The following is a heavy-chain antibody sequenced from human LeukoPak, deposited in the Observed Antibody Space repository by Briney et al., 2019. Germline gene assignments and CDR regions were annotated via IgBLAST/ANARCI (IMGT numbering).Heavy chain of an antibody. J-gene: IGHJ4*02. CDR2: INPNSGGT. V-gene: IGHV1-2*02. Sequence: ASVEVSCKASGYTFTGYYMHWVRQAPGQGLEWMGWINPNSGGTNYAQKFQGRVTMTRDTSISTAYMELSRLRSDDTAVYYCARDAYYYDSSGYYPADYWGQGTLVTVSS. CDR3: ARDAYYYDSSGYYPADY. D-gene: IGHD3-22*01. CDR1: GYTFTGYY.